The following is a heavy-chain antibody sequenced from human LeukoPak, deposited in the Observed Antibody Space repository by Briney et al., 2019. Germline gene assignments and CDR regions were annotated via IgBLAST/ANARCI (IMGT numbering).Heavy chain of an antibody. J-gene: IGHJ4*02. Sequence: PGGSLRLSCAASGSTFSDYYMSWIRQAPGKGLEGVSYISSSGSTIYYAASVKGRFTISRDNAKNSLYLQMNSLRAEDTAVYYCGYYDSSGYYDNDYWGQGTLVTVSS. CDR3: GYYDSSGYYDNDY. V-gene: IGHV3-11*01. CDR1: GSTFSDYY. CDR2: ISSSGSTI. D-gene: IGHD3-22*01.